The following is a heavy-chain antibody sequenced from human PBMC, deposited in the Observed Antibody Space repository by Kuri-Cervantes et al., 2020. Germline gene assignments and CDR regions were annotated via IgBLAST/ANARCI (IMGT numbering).Heavy chain of an antibody. CDR1: GGSISSGGYY. CDR2: IYYSGST. Sequence: SETLSLTCTVSGGSISSGGYYWSWIRQHPGKGLEWIGYIYYSGSTYYNPSLKSRVTISIDTSKNQFSLNLYSVTAEDTAVYYCARGIPAAPRSALDPWGQGTLVTVSS. V-gene: IGHV4-31*03. CDR3: ARGIPAAPRSALDP. J-gene: IGHJ5*02. D-gene: IGHD2-2*01.